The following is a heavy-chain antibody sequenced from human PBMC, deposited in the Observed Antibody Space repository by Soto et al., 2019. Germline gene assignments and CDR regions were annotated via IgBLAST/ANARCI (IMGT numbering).Heavy chain of an antibody. D-gene: IGHD2-21*02. V-gene: IGHV2-5*02. Sequence: QITLKESGPTLMKPTQTLTLTCTFSGFSLSTRGVGVGWIRQPPGKALEWLALIYWDNDKRYSPSLRNRLTITQDPSKPQVVLTMTHLDPVDTATYYCAHSRCGGDCLQSYPSHYYYGMDVWGQGTTVTVSS. CDR1: GFSLSTRGVG. CDR3: AHSRCGGDCLQSYPSHYYYGMDV. CDR2: IYWDNDK. J-gene: IGHJ6*02.